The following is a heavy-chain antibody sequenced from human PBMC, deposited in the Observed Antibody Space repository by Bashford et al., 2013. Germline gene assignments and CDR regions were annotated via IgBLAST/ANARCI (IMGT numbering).Heavy chain of an antibody. D-gene: IGHD2-2*01. CDR3: TIGFCTSNKCHWDDAFES. V-gene: IGHV3-15*01. Sequence: GSLRLSCVGSGFDFTKAWMTWVRQAPGKGLEWVGRFKHKAPGVRTDYAAPVKDRFTISRDDSKNTAYLHMTSLMIEDTATYYCTIGFCTSNKCHWDDAFESWGQGTTVTVSS. J-gene: IGHJ3*02. CDR1: GFDFTKAW. CDR2: FKHKAPGVRT.